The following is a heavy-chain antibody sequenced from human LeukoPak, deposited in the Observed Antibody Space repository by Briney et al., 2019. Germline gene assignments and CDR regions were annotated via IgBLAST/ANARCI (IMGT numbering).Heavy chain of an antibody. V-gene: IGHV3-23*01. CDR3: ARWGITKVWSGYRAYYYYMDV. CDR1: GFTFSSYA. J-gene: IGHJ6*03. Sequence: PGGSLRLSCAASGFTFSSYAMSWVRQAPGKGLEWVSAISGSGGSTYYADSVKGRFTISRDNSKNTLYLQMNSLRAEDTAVYYCARWGITKVWSGYRAYYYYMDVWGKGTTVTVSS. CDR2: ISGSGGST. D-gene: IGHD3-3*01.